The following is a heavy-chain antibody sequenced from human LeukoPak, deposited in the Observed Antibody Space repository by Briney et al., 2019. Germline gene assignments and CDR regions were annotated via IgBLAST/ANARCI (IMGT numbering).Heavy chain of an antibody. CDR1: GFSLSTSGVG. Sequence: SGPTLVKPTQTLTLTCTFSGFSLSTSGVGVGWIRQPPGKALEWLALIYWNDEKYYSPSLKTRLTITKDTSKRQVVLTMTNMDTVDTATYYCAHDRAGIGFDPWGQGTLVTVSS. CDR3: AHDRAGIGFDP. J-gene: IGHJ5*02. D-gene: IGHD3-22*01. CDR2: IYWNDEK. V-gene: IGHV2-5*01.